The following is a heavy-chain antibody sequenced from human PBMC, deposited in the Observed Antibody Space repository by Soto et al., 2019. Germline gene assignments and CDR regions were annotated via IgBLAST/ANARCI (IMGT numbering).Heavy chain of an antibody. CDR1: GFTFSSYG. V-gene: IGHV3-74*01. Sequence: PGGSLRLSCAASGFTFSSYGMHWVRQAPGKGRGWVSRINSDGSSTSYADSVKGRFTISRDNAKNTLYLQMNSLRAEDTAVYYCARVHSSSWSDYYYYYGMDVWGQGTTVTVSS. J-gene: IGHJ6*02. D-gene: IGHD6-13*01. CDR2: INSDGSST. CDR3: ARVHSSSWSDYYYYYGMDV.